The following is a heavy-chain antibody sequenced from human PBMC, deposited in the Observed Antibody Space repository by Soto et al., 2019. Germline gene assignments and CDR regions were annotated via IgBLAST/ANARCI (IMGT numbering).Heavy chain of an antibody. D-gene: IGHD5-18*01. CDR2: IYYSGST. CDR3: ARDNGYSYGYTLDH. Sequence: PSETLSLTCTVSGGSIIRYYWSWIRQPPGKGLEWIGYIYYSGSTNYNPSLKSRVTISVDTSKNQFSLKLSSVTAADTAVYYCARDNGYSYGYTLDHWGQGTLVTSPQ. J-gene: IGHJ4*02. V-gene: IGHV4-59*01. CDR1: GGSIIRYY.